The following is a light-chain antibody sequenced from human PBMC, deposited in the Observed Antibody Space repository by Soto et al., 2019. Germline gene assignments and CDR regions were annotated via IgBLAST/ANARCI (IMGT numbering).Light chain of an antibody. CDR3: SSFTSSITYV. CDR1: SXDVGGYNS. Sequence: QSALTQPASVSGSPGQSITISCTGTSXDVGGYNSVSWYRQDPGKAPKLMIYDVTNRPSGVSNRFSGSKSGNTASLTISGLQAEDEADYYCSSFTSSITYVFGTGTKFTVL. V-gene: IGLV2-14*01. CDR2: DVT. J-gene: IGLJ1*01.